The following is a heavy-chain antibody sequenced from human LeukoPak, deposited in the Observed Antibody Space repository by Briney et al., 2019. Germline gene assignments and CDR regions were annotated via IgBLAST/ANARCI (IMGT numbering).Heavy chain of an antibody. V-gene: IGHV1-2*02. J-gene: IGHJ4*02. CDR1: GYTFTVYY. CDR2: INPNSGCT. CDR3: ARTPSARLVTEDSFDY. Sequence: ASVKVSFNASGYTFTVYYMHWGRQAPGQGLEWMGWINPNSGCTNYAQKFQGRVTMTRDTSISTAYMELSRLRSDDTAVYYGARTPSARLVTEDSFDYWGQGTLVTVSS. D-gene: IGHD2-21*02.